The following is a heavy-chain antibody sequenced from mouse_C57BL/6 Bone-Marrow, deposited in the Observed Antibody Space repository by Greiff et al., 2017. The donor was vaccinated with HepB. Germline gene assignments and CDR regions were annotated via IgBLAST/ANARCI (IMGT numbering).Heavy chain of an antibody. V-gene: IGHV1-69*01. Sequence: QVQLKQSGAELVMPGASVKLSCKASGYTFTSYWMHWVKQRPGQGLEWIGEIDPSDSYTNYNQKFKGKSTLTVDKSSSTAYMQLSSLTSEDSAVYYCARRRYFDYWGQGTTLTVSS. CDR2: IDPSDSYT. CDR3: ARRRYFDY. J-gene: IGHJ2*01. CDR1: GYTFTSYW.